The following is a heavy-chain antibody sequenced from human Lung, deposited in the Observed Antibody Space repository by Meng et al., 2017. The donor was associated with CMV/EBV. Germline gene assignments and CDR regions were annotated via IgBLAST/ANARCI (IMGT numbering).Heavy chain of an antibody. CDR3: ARSVGCSSTYCYTYTSSWYPDY. J-gene: IGHJ4*02. V-gene: IGHV4-31*02. Sequence: DYYWTWIRQRPGKGLEWIGYIYYSGGTNYNPSLQSRVTISVDTSKNQFSLKLSSVTAADTAMYYCARSVGCSSTYCYTYTSSWYPDYWGQGTLVTVSS. CDR1: DYY. D-gene: IGHD6-13*01. CDR2: IYYSGGT.